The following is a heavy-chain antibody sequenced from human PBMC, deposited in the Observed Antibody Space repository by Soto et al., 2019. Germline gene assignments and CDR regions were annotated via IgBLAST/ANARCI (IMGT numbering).Heavy chain of an antibody. J-gene: IGHJ4*02. V-gene: IGHV3-9*01. Sequence: EVQLVESGGGLVQPGRSLRLSCAASGFTFDDYAMHWVRQAPGKGLEWVSGISWNSGSIGYADSVKGRFTISRYNAKNSLYLQMNSLRAEAAALYYCAKGYGDTLGFDYWGQGTLVTVSS. CDR1: GFTFDDYA. CDR2: ISWNSGSI. CDR3: AKGYGDTLGFDY. D-gene: IGHD4-17*01.